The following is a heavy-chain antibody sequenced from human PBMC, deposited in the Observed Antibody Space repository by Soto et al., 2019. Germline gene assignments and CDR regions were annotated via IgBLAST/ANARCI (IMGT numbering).Heavy chain of an antibody. J-gene: IGHJ3*02. Sequence: GESLKISCKGSGYSFTSYWISWVRQMPGKGLEWMGRIDPSDSYTNYSPSFQGHVTISADKSISTAYLQWSSLKASDTAVYYCARVGYYDSSGYYSHDAFDIWGQGTMVTVSS. CDR1: GYSFTSYW. CDR2: IDPSDSYT. CDR3: ARVGYYDSSGYYSHDAFDI. D-gene: IGHD3-22*01. V-gene: IGHV5-10-1*01.